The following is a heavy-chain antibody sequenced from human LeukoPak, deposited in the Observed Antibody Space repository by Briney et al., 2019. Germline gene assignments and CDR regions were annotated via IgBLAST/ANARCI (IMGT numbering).Heavy chain of an antibody. Sequence: GGSLRLSCAASGFTFSKYVMSWVRQAPGKGLEWVSYIDGSGGSTYYADSVKGRFTLSRDNSKNTLYLQMNSLRAEDTAVYYCARDYDSSGIDYWGQGTLVTVSS. V-gene: IGHV3-23*01. CDR3: ARDYDSSGIDY. J-gene: IGHJ4*02. CDR1: GFTFSKYV. CDR2: IDGSGGST. D-gene: IGHD3-22*01.